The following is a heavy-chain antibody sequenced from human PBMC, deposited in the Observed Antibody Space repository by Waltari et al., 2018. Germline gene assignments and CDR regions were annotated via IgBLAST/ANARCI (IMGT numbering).Heavy chain of an antibody. Sequence: QVQLQESGPGLVKPSETLSLPCAVSGYSISSGYYWGWIRQPPGKGLEWIGSIYHSGSTYYNPSLKSRVTISVDTSKNQFSLKLSSVTAADTAVYYCAREPYYDSSGLDAFDIWGQGTMVTVSS. V-gene: IGHV4-38-2*02. CDR1: GYSISSGYY. D-gene: IGHD3-22*01. CDR2: IYHSGST. CDR3: AREPYYDSSGLDAFDI. J-gene: IGHJ3*02.